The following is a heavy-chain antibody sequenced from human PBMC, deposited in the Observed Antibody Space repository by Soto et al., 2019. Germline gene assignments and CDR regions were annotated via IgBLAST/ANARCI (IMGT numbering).Heavy chain of an antibody. J-gene: IGHJ6*02. CDR2: IIPIFGTA. D-gene: IGHD3-10*01. CDR3: ARGRYYGSGSRTDYYYYYGMDV. CDR1: GGTFSSYA. V-gene: IGHV1-69*12. Sequence: QVQLVQSGAEVKKPGSSVKVSCKASGGTFSSYAISWVRQAPGQGLEWMGGIIPIFGTANYAQKFQGRVTIIADESTXTXXXEXRSLRSEDAGVYYCARGRYYGSGSRTDYYYYYGMDVWGQGTTVTVSS.